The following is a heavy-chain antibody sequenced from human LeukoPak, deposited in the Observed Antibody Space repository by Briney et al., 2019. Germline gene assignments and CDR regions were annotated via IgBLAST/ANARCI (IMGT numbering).Heavy chain of an antibody. J-gene: IGHJ4*02. Sequence: GGSLRLSCAASGFTFSDYYMSWIRQAPGKGLEWASYISSSSSYTNYADSVKGRFTISRDNAKNSLYLQMNSLRAEDTAVYYCARARSTGYYVADYWGQGTLVTVSS. CDR2: ISSSSSYT. V-gene: IGHV3-11*05. CDR1: GFTFSDYY. CDR3: ARARSTGYYVADY. D-gene: IGHD3-9*01.